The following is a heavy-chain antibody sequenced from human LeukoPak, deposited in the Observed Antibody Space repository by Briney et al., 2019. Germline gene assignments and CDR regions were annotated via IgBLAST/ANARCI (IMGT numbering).Heavy chain of an antibody. CDR3: ARDAPGNTALDY. D-gene: IGHD5-18*01. J-gene: IGHJ4*02. V-gene: IGHV3-74*01. CDR1: GFTIISYW. CDR2: INRDGSST. Sequence: PGGSLRLSCAASGFTIISYWMHWVRQAPGKGLVWVSRINRDGSSTDYADSVKGRFTISRDNAKNTLYLQMNSLRGEDTAVYFCARDAPGNTALDYWGQGTLVTVSS.